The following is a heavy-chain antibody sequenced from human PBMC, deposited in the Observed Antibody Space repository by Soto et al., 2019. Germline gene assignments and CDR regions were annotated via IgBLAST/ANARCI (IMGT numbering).Heavy chain of an antibody. V-gene: IGHV3-23*01. CDR3: AKMGPFSMIVVVITPNFDY. CDR1: GFTFSSYA. D-gene: IGHD3-22*01. Sequence: ILSCAASGFTFSSYAMSWVRQAPGKGLEWVSAISGSGGSTYYADSVKGRFTISRDNSKNTLYLQMNSLRAEDTAVYYCAKMGPFSMIVVVITPNFDYWGQGTLVTVSS. J-gene: IGHJ4*02. CDR2: ISGSGGST.